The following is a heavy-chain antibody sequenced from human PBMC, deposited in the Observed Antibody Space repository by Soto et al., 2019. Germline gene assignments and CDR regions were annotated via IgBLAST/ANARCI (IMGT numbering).Heavy chain of an antibody. CDR1: GFTFHEYA. CDR3: TKGGYDLIYYFGMDV. J-gene: IGHJ6*02. CDR2: ISSDGDTI. Sequence: EVQLIESGGGWVQPGTSLRVSCAASGFTFHEYAMHWARQAPGKGLEWVSGISSDGDTIAYADSVQGRFTVSRDNAKNSLYLQMNSLRAEDTALYYCTKGGYDLIYYFGMDVWGQGTTVTVSS. V-gene: IGHV3-9*01. D-gene: IGHD5-12*01.